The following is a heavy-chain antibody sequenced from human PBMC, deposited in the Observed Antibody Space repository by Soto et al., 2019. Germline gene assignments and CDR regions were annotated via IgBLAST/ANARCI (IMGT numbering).Heavy chain of an antibody. Sequence: SETLSLTCTVSGGSISSSSYYWGWIRQPPGKGLEWIGSIYYSGSTYYNPSLKSRVTISVDTSKNQFSLKLSSVTAADTAVYYCARNGDYYDSSGYPGLFDYWGQGTLVTV. CDR1: GGSISSSSYY. D-gene: IGHD3-22*01. CDR2: IYYSGST. J-gene: IGHJ4*02. CDR3: ARNGDYYDSSGYPGLFDY. V-gene: IGHV4-39*01.